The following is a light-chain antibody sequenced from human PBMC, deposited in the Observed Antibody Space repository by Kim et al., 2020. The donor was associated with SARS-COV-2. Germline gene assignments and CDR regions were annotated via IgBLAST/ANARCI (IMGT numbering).Light chain of an antibody. V-gene: IGKV4-1*01. CDR1: QSVLYSSNNKNY. CDR3: QQYYSTPRT. CDR2: WAS. Sequence: ATINYSSGQSVLYSSNNKNYLALYQQKPGQPPKLLIYWASTRESGVPDRFSGSGSGTDFTLTISSLQAEDVAVYYCQQYYSTPRTFGQGTKVDIK. J-gene: IGKJ1*01.